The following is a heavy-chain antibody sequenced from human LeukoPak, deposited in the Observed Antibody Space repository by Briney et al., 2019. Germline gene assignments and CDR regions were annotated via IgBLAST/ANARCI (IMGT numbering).Heavy chain of an antibody. CDR2: ISESGAST. CDR3: AKGPRHHILTGHYKSHCFDF. CDR1: AFTFNTFDNFA. Sequence: PGGSLRLSCSVSAFTFNTFDNFAMNWVRQAPGKGLEWVAAISESGASTYYAASVKGRFTISRDNSKNTLYLQMNSLRAEDTAVYYCAKGPRHHILTGHYKSHCFDFWGQGTLVTVSS. D-gene: IGHD3-9*01. V-gene: IGHV3-23*01. J-gene: IGHJ4*02.